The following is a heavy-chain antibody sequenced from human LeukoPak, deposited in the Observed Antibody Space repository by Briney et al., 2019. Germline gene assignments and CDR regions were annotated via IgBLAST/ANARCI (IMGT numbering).Heavy chain of an antibody. J-gene: IGHJ3*02. V-gene: IGHV5-51*01. D-gene: IGHD3-22*01. CDR2: IYPGDSDT. Sequence: GESLKISCKGSGYSFTSYWIGWVRQMPGKGLEWMGIIYPGDSDTRYSPSFQGQVTISADKSISTAYLQWSSLRASDTAMYYCARGYWDDSSGYYYDAFDIWGQGTMVTVSS. CDR1: GYSFTSYW. CDR3: ARGYWDDSSGYYYDAFDI.